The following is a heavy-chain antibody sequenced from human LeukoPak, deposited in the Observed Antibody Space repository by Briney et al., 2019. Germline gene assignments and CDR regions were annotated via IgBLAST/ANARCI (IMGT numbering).Heavy chain of an antibody. CDR3: ASANYYDSSGYYYSLDY. CDR1: GYSISSGYY. J-gene: IGHJ4*02. CDR2: IYPTGST. Sequence: SETLSLTCTVSGYSISSGYYWGWIRQPPGKGLEWIGNIYPTGSTNYNPSLKSRVTMSVDTSKNQFSLKLSSVTAADTAVYYCASANYYDSSGYYYSLDYWGQGTLVTVSS. V-gene: IGHV4-38-2*02. D-gene: IGHD3-22*01.